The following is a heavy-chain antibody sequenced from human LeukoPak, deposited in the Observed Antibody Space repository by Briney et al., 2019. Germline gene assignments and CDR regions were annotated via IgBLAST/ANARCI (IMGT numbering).Heavy chain of an antibody. V-gene: IGHV3-53*01. J-gene: IGHJ4*02. CDR3: ASAGPYSRLDY. D-gene: IGHD6-13*01. Sequence: GGSLRLSCAASGFIVSSNYMSWVRQAPGKGLEWVSVTYSGGSTYYADSVKGRFTISRDNSKNTLYLQMESLRAEDTAVYYCASAGPYSRLDYWGQGTLVTVPS. CDR2: TYSGGST. CDR1: GFIVSSNY.